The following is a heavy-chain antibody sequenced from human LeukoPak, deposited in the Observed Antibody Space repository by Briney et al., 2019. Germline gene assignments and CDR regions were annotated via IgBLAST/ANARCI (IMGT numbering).Heavy chain of an antibody. Sequence: PSETLSLTCAVYGGSFSGYYWSWIRQPPGKGLEWIGESNHSGSTNYNPPLKSRVTISVDTSKNQFSLKLSSVTAADTAVYYCARWVVAADYYYYMDVWGKGTTVTVSS. CDR2: SNHSGST. V-gene: IGHV4-34*01. D-gene: IGHD2-15*01. CDR3: ARWVVAADYYYYMDV. J-gene: IGHJ6*03. CDR1: GGSFSGYY.